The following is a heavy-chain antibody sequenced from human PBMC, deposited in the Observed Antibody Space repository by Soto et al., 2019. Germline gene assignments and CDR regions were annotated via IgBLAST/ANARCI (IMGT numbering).Heavy chain of an antibody. V-gene: IGHV1-3*01. CDR1: GYTFTSYG. Sequence: ASVKVSCKASGYTFTSYGIHWVRQAPGQRLEWMGWINAANGDTKYSPKFQGRVTITRDTSASTAYMELSSLRSEDTAVYYCARFLNGYDSSGGFDYWGQGTLVTVSS. J-gene: IGHJ4*02. CDR3: ARFLNGYDSSGGFDY. D-gene: IGHD3-22*01. CDR2: INAANGDT.